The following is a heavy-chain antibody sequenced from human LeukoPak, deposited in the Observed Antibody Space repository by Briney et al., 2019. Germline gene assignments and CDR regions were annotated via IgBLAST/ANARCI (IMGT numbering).Heavy chain of an antibody. J-gene: IGHJ4*02. Sequence: GESLKISCRISGYRLTNNWIGWVRQVPGKGLEWMGLIYPGDSDTRYSPSFQGQVTFSVDASISTAYLQLSGLRASDTAIYYCVRFGLTSSLDYWGQGTLVTVSS. V-gene: IGHV5-51*01. CDR3: VRFGLTSSLDY. CDR2: IYPGDSDT. D-gene: IGHD6-13*01. CDR1: GYRLTNNW.